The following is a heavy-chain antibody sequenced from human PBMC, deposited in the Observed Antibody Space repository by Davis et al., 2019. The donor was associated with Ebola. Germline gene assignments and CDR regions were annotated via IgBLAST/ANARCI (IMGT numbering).Heavy chain of an antibody. CDR3: ARAVTGYSNALYYYYMDV. CDR2: ISSSSSYI. V-gene: IGHV3-21*01. D-gene: IGHD4-11*01. CDR1: GFTFSSYS. J-gene: IGHJ6*03. Sequence: PGGSLRLSCAASGFTFSSYSMNWVRQAPGKGLEWVSSISSSSSYIYYADSVKGRFTISRDNAKNSLYLQMNSLRAGDTAVYYCARAVTGYSNALYYYYMDVWGKGTTVTVSS.